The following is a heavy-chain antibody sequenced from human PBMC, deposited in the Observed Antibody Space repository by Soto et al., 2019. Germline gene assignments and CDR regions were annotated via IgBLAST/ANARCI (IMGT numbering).Heavy chain of an antibody. Sequence: TSGTLSLTCAVYGGSFSAYYWSWIRQPPGKGLGWIGEINTSGGTNYNPSLKSRVTMSVDTSKNQFSLKLSSVTAADTAVYYCARGGSYGYFFDYWGQGAQGTVSS. CDR2: INTSGGT. J-gene: IGHJ4*02. CDR1: GGSFSAYY. CDR3: ARGGSYGYFFDY. D-gene: IGHD5-18*01. V-gene: IGHV4-34*01.